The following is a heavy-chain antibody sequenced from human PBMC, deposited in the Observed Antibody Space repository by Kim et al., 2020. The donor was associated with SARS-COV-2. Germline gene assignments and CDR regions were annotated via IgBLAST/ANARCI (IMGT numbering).Heavy chain of an antibody. CDR3: ARGAFSSWYRSWFDP. J-gene: IGHJ5*02. Sequence: VSVKSRITINPDTSKNQFSLQLNSVTPEDTAVYYCARGAFSSWYRSWFDPWGQGTLVTVSS. D-gene: IGHD6-13*01. V-gene: IGHV6-1*01.